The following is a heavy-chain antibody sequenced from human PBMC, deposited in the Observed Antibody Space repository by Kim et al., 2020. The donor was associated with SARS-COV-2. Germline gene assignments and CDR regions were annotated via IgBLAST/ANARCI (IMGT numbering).Heavy chain of an antibody. J-gene: IGHJ4*02. CDR1: GGSFSGYY. Sequence: SETLSLTCAVYGGSFSGYYWSWIRQPPGKGLEWIGEINHSGSTNYNPSLKSRVTISVDTSKNQFSLKLSSVTAADTAVYYCARGQGYYYDSSGYFPYWGQGTLVTVSS. V-gene: IGHV4-34*01. CDR2: INHSGST. CDR3: ARGQGYYYDSSGYFPY. D-gene: IGHD3-22*01.